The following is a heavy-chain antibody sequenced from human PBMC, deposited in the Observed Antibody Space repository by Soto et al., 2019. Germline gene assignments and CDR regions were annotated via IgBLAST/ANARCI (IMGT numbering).Heavy chain of an antibody. V-gene: IGHV4-34*01. D-gene: IGHD6-6*01. CDR3: ARSSIAARGGKKGGWFDP. J-gene: IGHJ5*02. Sequence: SETLSLTCAVYGGSFSGYYWSWIRQPPGKGLEWIGEINHSGSTNCNPSLKSRVTISVDTSKNQFSLKLSSVTAADTAVYYCARSSIAARGGKKGGWFDPWGQGTLVTVSS. CDR2: INHSGST. CDR1: GGSFSGYY.